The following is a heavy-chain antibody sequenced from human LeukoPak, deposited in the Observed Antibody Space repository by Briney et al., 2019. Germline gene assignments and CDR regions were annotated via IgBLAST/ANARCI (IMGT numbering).Heavy chain of an antibody. V-gene: IGHV1-2*02. CDR2: LNPNSGDT. D-gene: IGHD1-26*01. Sequence: ASVKVPCKASGYTFTDYYIHWVRQAPGQGLEWMGWLNPNSGDTNYAQRFQGRVTMTSGTSTKTAYMELSRLTSDDTAMYYCARDDIVGATEFDYWGQGTLVTVSS. CDR3: ARDDIVGATEFDY. CDR1: GYTFTDYY. J-gene: IGHJ4*02.